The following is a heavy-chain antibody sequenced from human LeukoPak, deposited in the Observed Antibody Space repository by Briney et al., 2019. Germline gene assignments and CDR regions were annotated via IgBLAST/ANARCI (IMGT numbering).Heavy chain of an antibody. CDR3: AKRDYDILTGYYHAY. CDR2: ISSTSSYI. J-gene: IGHJ4*02. CDR1: GFTVGTNS. D-gene: IGHD3-9*01. Sequence: GGSLRLSCAASGFTVGTNSMSWVRQAPGKGLEWVSSISSTSSYIYYADTVKGRFTTSRDNSKNTLYLQMNSLRAEDTAVYYCAKRDYDILTGYYHAYWGQGTLLTVSS. V-gene: IGHV3-23*01.